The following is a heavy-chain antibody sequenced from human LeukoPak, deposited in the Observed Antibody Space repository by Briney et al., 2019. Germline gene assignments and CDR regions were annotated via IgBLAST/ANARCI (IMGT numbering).Heavy chain of an antibody. V-gene: IGHV3-30*04. CDR2: ISYDGSNK. D-gene: IGHD2-2*01. Sequence: GGSLRLSCAASGFTFSSYAMHWVRQAPGKGLEWVAVISYDGSNKYYADSVKGRFTISRDNSKNTLYLQMNSLRAEDTAVYYCARDSRYCSSTSCYAPRYYYMDVWGKGTTVTVS. CDR3: ARDSRYCSSTSCYAPRYYYMDV. CDR1: GFTFSSYA. J-gene: IGHJ6*03.